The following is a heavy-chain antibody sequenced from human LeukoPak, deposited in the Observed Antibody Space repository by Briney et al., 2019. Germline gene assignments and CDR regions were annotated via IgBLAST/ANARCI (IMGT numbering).Heavy chain of an antibody. Sequence: SETLSLTCTVSGGSISSYYWSWIRQPPGKGLEWIGYIYYSGSTYYNPSLKSRVTISVDTSKNQFSLKLSSVTAADTAVYYCARLVVSSWYHEVLLGRDYWGQGTLVTVSS. CDR2: IYYSGST. V-gene: IGHV4-59*08. CDR1: GGSISSYY. D-gene: IGHD6-13*01. CDR3: ARLVVSSWYHEVLLGRDY. J-gene: IGHJ4*02.